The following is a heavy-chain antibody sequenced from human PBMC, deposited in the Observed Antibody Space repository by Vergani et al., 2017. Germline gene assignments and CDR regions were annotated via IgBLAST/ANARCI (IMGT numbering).Heavy chain of an antibody. CDR3: ARMGHCITTNCYDHPS. J-gene: IGHJ5*02. CDR1: GFSFSSHA. D-gene: IGHD2-2*01. CDR2: INPNNGGS. Sequence: QVQLAESGGGRVQPGRSLRLSCAASGFSFSSHAIHWVRQAPGQGLEWMGWINPNNGGSNYAQKFQDRVTMTRDTSITTAYMELSRLRSDDTAVYYCARMGHCITTNCYDHPSWGQGTLVTVSS. V-gene: IGHV1-2*02.